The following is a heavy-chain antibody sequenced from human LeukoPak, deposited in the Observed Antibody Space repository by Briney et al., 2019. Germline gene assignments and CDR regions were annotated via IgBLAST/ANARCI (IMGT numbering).Heavy chain of an antibody. Sequence: GGSLRLSCAASGFTFSSYGMHWVRQAPGKGLEWVAVIWYDGSNKYYADSVKGRFTISRDNSKNTLYLQMNSLRAEDTAVYYCARDARLRVHAFDIWGQGTMVTVSS. J-gene: IGHJ3*02. CDR3: ARDARLRVHAFDI. CDR2: IWYDGSNK. V-gene: IGHV3-33*01. D-gene: IGHD4-17*01. CDR1: GFTFSSYG.